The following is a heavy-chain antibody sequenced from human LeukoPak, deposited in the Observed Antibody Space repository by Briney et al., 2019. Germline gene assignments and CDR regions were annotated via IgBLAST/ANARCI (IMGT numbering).Heavy chain of an antibody. Sequence: PSETLSLTCTVSGGSISNYYWSWIRQPAGKGLEWIGRIHTSGSTNYSPSLKSRITMSVDTSKNQFSLKLSSVTGADTAIYYCARGTERDRLRWIGYYFDYWGQGSLVTVSS. CDR3: ARGTERDRLRWIGYYFDY. J-gene: IGHJ4*02. V-gene: IGHV4-4*07. CDR1: GGSISNYY. D-gene: IGHD4-23*01. CDR2: IHTSGST.